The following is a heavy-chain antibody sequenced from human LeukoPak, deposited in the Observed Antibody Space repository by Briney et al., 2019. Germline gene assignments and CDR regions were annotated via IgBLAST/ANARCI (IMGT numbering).Heavy chain of an antibody. CDR1: GGSVSSGSYY. V-gene: IGHV4-61*01. J-gene: IGHJ4*02. CDR3: ARDYSRYLGGGFDY. D-gene: IGHD3-16*01. Sequence: PSETLSLTCTVSGGSVSSGSYYWSWIRQPPGKGLEWIGYIYYSGSTNYNPSLKSRVTISVDTSKNQFSLKLSPVTAADTAVYYCARDYSRYLGGGFDYWGQGTLVTVSS. CDR2: IYYSGST.